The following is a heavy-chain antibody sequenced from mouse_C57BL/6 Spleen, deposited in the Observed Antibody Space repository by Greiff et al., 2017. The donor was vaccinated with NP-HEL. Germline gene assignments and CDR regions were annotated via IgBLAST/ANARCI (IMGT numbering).Heavy chain of an antibody. CDR2: ISYDGSN. J-gene: IGHJ3*01. V-gene: IGHV3-6*01. CDR3: AHAPGAWFAY. CDR1: GYSITSGYY. Sequence: ESGPGLVKPSQSLSLTCSVTGYSITSGYYWNWIRQFPGNKLEWMGYISYDGSNNYNPSLKNRISITRDTSKNQFFLKLNSVTTEDTATYYCAHAPGAWFAYWGQGTLVTVSA.